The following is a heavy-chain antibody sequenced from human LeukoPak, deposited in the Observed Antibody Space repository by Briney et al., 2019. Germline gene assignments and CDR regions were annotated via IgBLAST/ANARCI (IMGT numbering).Heavy chain of an antibody. J-gene: IGHJ6*04. CDR2: IKQDGSEK. CDR3: AELGITMIGGV. Sequence: PGGSLRLSCAASGFMFSSHWMSWVRQAPGKGLEWVANIKQDGSEKYYVDSVKGRFTISRDNAKNSLYLQMNSLRAEDTAVYYCAELGITMIGGVWGKGTTVTISS. D-gene: IGHD3-10*02. V-gene: IGHV3-7*01. CDR1: GFMFSSHW.